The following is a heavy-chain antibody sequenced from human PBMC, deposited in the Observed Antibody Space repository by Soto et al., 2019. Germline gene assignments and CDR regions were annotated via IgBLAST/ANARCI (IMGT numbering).Heavy chain of an antibody. Sequence: ASVKVSCKASGYTFTSYAMHWVRQAPGQRLEWMGWINAGNGNTKYSQKFQGRVTITRDTSASTAYMELSSLRSEDTAVYYCARSPITMVRGVTNWFDPWGQGTLVTVSS. CDR1: GYTFTSYA. D-gene: IGHD3-10*01. CDR3: ARSPITMVRGVTNWFDP. J-gene: IGHJ5*02. CDR2: INAGNGNT. V-gene: IGHV1-3*01.